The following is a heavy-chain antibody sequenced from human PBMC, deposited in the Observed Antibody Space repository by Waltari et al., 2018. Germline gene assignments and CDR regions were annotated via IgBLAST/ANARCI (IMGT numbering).Heavy chain of an antibody. CDR2: SNWSSESI. Sequence: EVQLVESGGGLVQPGRSLRLSCAASGFTLDAYAMHWVRQAPGKGLEWCEGSNWSSESIRCADSVKGRFIISRDKAKNSRYLQMNSLRDDETAVYYCAKSAGGATIWLVFNDWGQGTLVTVSS. CDR1: GFTLDAYA. J-gene: IGHJ4*02. D-gene: IGHD3-16*01. CDR3: AKSAGGATIWLVFND. V-gene: IGHV3-9*01.